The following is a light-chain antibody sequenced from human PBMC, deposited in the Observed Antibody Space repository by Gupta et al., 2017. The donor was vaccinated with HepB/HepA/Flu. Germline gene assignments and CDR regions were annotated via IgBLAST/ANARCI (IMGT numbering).Light chain of an antibody. J-gene: IGKJ3*01. CDR3: QQRISRPFT. CDR2: TAS. Sequence: DIQMTQSPSSLSASVGDTVTITCRASQNINIYLNWYQQKPGKAPDLLIYTASTGKNGVSSRFIGSGSGTEFTLSISRRQPEDFANYYCQQRISRPFTFGHGTNVDIK. V-gene: IGKV1-39*01. CDR1: QNINIY.